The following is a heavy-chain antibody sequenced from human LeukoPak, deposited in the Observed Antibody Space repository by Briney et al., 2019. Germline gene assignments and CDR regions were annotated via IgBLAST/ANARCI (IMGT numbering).Heavy chain of an antibody. V-gene: IGHV3-23*01. CDR2: IRGNSGMR. CDR3: AKDQEDRGYPSSFDF. CDR1: GFSFSDYA. Sequence: GGSLRLSCTSSGFSFSDYAMIWVRQAPGKGLEWVSCIRGNSGMRFYSDSVRGRFTISRDNSKNTVYLQMDSLRVDDTAVYFCAKDQEDRGYPSSFDFWGQGILVTVSS. J-gene: IGHJ4*02. D-gene: IGHD2-15*01.